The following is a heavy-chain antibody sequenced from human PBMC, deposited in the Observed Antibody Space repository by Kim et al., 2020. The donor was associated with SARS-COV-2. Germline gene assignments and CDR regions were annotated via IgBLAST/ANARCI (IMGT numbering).Heavy chain of an antibody. Sequence: SRVTISVDTSKNQFSMNLSSVTAADTAVYYCARRCSSTSCYKGAPGWFDPWGQGTLVTVSS. V-gene: IGHV4-34*01. CDR3: ARRCSSTSCYKGAPGWFDP. J-gene: IGHJ5*02. D-gene: IGHD2-2*02.